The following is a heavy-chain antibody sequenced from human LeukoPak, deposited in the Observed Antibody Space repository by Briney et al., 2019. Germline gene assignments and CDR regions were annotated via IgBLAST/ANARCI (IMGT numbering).Heavy chain of an antibody. V-gene: IGHV4-59*08. Sequence: PSETLSLTCTVSGGSISSYYWSWIRQPPGKGLEWIGYIYNSGSTNYNPSLKSRVTISVDTSKNHLSLKLSSVTAADTAVYSCARLNRGDAAFDIWGQGTMVTVSS. CDR3: ARLNRGDAAFDI. CDR1: GGSISSYY. D-gene: IGHD3-10*01. J-gene: IGHJ3*02. CDR2: IYNSGST.